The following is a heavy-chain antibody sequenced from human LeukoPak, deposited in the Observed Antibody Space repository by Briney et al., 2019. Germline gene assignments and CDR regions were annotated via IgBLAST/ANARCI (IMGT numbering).Heavy chain of an antibody. Sequence: AGGSLRLSCAASGFTFSDYYMSWIRQAPGKGLEWLSYISSSGSTISYADSVKGRFTISRDNSQNTLYLQMNSLRAEDTAVYYCARETEYDHYFDYWGQGTLVTVSS. CDR2: ISSSGSTI. J-gene: IGHJ4*02. CDR1: GFTFSDYY. CDR3: ARETEYDHYFDY. V-gene: IGHV3-11*04. D-gene: IGHD2/OR15-2a*01.